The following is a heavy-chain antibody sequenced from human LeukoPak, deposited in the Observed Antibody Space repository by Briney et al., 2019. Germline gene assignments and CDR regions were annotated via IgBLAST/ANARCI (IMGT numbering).Heavy chain of an antibody. V-gene: IGHV3-23*01. CDR1: GFTFTSYA. J-gene: IGHJ4*02. CDR2: ISGSGDNT. CDR3: ARFANGDFGWLDF. D-gene: IGHD4-17*01. Sequence: GGSLRLSCAASGFTFTSYAVSWVRQAPGKGLEWVSSISGSGDNTYYVDSVEGRFTISRDSSKKTLYLQMNSLRAEDTAIYYCARFANGDFGWLDFWGQGTLVTVSS.